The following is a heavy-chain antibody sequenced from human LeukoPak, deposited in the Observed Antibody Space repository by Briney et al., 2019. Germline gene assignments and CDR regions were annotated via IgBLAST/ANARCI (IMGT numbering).Heavy chain of an antibody. D-gene: IGHD3-3*01. Sequence: PSETLSLTCAVYGGSFSGYYWSWIRQPPGKGLEWIGEINHSGSTNYNPSLKSRVTISVDTSKNQFSLKLSSVTAADTAVYYCARAGNDFWSGYDFDYWGQGTLVTVSS. CDR2: INHSGST. J-gene: IGHJ4*02. CDR1: GGSFSGYY. V-gene: IGHV4-34*01. CDR3: ARAGNDFWSGYDFDY.